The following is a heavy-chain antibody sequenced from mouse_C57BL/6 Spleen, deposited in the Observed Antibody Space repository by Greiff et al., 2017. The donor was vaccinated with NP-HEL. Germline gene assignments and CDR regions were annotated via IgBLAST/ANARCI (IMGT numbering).Heavy chain of an antibody. J-gene: IGHJ1*03. CDR3: ARVTTVVLHWYFDV. CDR2: ISYDGSN. D-gene: IGHD1-1*01. Sequence: VQLQQSGPGLVKPSQSLSLTCSVTGYSITSGYYWNWIRQFPGNKLEWMGYISYDGSNNYNPSLKNRISITRDTSKNQFFLKLNSVTNEDTATYYCARVTTVVLHWYFDVWGTGTTVTVSS. V-gene: IGHV3-6*01. CDR1: GYSITSGYY.